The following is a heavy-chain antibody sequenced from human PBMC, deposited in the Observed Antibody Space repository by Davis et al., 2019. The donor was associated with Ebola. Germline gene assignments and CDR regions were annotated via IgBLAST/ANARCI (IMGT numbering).Heavy chain of an antibody. CDR2: ISSSGGST. CDR1: GFTFSSYA. V-gene: IGHV3-23*01. CDR3: AKSGLSFGVVKYHYGMDV. D-gene: IGHD3-3*01. Sequence: GSLRLSCAASGFTFSSYAMSWVRQAPGKGLEWVSAISSSGGSTYYADSVKGRFTISRDNSKNTLYLQMNSLRAEDTAVYYCAKSGLSFGVVKYHYGMDVWGKGTTVTVSS. J-gene: IGHJ6*04.